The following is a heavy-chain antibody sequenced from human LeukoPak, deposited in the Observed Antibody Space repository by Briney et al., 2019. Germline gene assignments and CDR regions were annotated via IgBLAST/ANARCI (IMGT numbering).Heavy chain of an antibody. J-gene: IGHJ6*03. D-gene: IGHD3-10*01. Sequence: GGSLRLSCAASGFTFSSYSMNWVRQAPGKGLEGVSYISSSSSTIYYADSVKGRFTISRDNAKNSLYLQMNSLRAEDTAVYYCARGCGSGRRYYYYYYMDVWGKGTTVTVSS. CDR1: GFTFSSYS. CDR2: ISSSSSTI. CDR3: ARGCGSGRRYYYYYYMDV. V-gene: IGHV3-48*04.